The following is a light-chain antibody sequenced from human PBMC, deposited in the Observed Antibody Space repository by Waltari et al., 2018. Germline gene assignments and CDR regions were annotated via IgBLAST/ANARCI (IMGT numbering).Light chain of an antibody. V-gene: IGLV7-43*01. CDR2: STN. J-gene: IGLJ2*01. CDR1: PGSVTTGYY. CDR3: PLYDGGAQWA. Sequence: QAVVSQEPALTVSPLETITLTCPSSPGSVTTGYYPNWSQQKPGQPPTSLISSTNTKHPWPPDRFAGSLIGGKAVLALSGPQPEDEAAYYGPLYDGGAQWAFGGGPRLTVL.